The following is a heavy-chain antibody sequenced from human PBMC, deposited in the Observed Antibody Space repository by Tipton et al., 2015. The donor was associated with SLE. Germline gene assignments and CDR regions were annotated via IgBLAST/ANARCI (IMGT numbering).Heavy chain of an antibody. CDR3: ARATTLASGSNY. CDR1: DYSITSGHY. CDR2: VNHSGST. V-gene: IGHV4-38-2*02. D-gene: IGHD6-13*01. J-gene: IGHJ4*02. Sequence: TLSLTCTVSDYSITSGHYWAWIRQPPGKGLEWIGEVNHSGSTNYNPSPKSRVTISVDTSKNQLSLRLNSVTAADTAVYYCARATTLASGSNYWGRGTLVTVSS.